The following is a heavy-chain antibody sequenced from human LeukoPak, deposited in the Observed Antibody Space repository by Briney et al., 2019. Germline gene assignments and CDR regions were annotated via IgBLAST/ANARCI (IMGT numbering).Heavy chain of an antibody. Sequence: SETLSLTCTVSGGSLSHYYWSWIRQPPGKGLEWIGYIYFSGGTKYNPSLKSRVTISVDTAKNQFSLRVRSMTAADTGVYCCARVPGVYYDSLTGYGSGWFDPWGQGTLVTVPS. CDR2: IYFSGGT. CDR1: GGSLSHYY. D-gene: IGHD3-9*01. V-gene: IGHV4-59*08. CDR3: ARVPGVYYDSLTGYGSGWFDP. J-gene: IGHJ5*02.